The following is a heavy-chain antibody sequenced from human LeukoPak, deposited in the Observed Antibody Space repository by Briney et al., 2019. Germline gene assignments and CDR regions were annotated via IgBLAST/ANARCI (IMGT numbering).Heavy chain of an antibody. J-gene: IGHJ4*02. Sequence: SETLSLTCTVSGGSVSSGSYYWSWIRQPPGKGLEWIGYIYYSGSTNYNPSLKSRVTISVDTSKNQFSLKLSSVTAADTAVYYRASSYSSSSYDYWGQGTLVTVSS. CDR1: GGSVSSGSYY. V-gene: IGHV4-61*01. D-gene: IGHD6-6*01. CDR3: ASSYSSSSYDY. CDR2: IYYSGST.